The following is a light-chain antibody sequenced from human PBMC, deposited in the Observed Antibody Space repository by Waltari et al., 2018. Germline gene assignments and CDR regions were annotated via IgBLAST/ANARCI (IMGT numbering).Light chain of an antibody. V-gene: IGLV2-11*01. CDR2: DGG. CDR3: CSYAGPYIYVL. CDR1: SSDAAAYKY. Sequence: QSALTPPRSVSWSLGPSVSLTCTETSSDAAAYKYVSWYQQHPGKAPKLLIYDGGVRPSGVPHRFSGTKSGNTASLTISGLQAEDESDYYCCSYAGPYIYVLFGGGTKRTVL. J-gene: IGLJ2*01.